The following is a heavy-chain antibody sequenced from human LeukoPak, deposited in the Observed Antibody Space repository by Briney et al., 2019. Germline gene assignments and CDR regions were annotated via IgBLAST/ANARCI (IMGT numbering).Heavy chain of an antibody. CDR2: INPNSGGT. D-gene: IGHD2-2*02. CDR3: ARYCSSTSCYIH. CDR1: GYTFTGYY. J-gene: IGHJ4*02. V-gene: IGHV1-2*02. Sequence: ASVKVSCKASGYTFTGYYMHWVRQAPGQGLEWMGWINPNSGGTNYAQKFQGRVTMTRDTSISTAYMELSRLRSDDTAVYSCARYCSSTSCYIHWGQGTLVTVSS.